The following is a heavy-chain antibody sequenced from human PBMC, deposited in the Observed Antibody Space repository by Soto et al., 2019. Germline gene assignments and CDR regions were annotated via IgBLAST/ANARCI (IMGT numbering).Heavy chain of an antibody. Sequence: SVKVSCKASGGTFSSYAISWVRQAPGQGLEWMGGIIPIFGTANYAQKFQGRVTITADKSTSTAYMELSSLRSEDTAVYYCARHYDFRSGYYNYYYGMDVWGQGTTVTVSS. CDR1: GGTFSSYA. CDR3: ARHYDFRSGYYNYYYGMDV. CDR2: IIPIFGTA. D-gene: IGHD3-3*01. J-gene: IGHJ6*02. V-gene: IGHV1-69*06.